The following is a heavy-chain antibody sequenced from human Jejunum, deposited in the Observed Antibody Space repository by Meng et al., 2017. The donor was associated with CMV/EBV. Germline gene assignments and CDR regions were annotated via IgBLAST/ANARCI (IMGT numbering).Heavy chain of an antibody. J-gene: IGHJ6*02. CDR2: IRYDGTNK. D-gene: IGHD4-11*01. CDR1: GFTISSFG. Sequence: ASGFTISSFGMHWVRQAPGKGLEWLAFIRYDGTNKFYAGSVRGRFIISRDNSKNTVYLQMRSLGLEDRAVYYCAKDLDYMGGMDVWGQGTTVPSP. CDR3: AKDLDYMGGMDV. V-gene: IGHV3-30*02.